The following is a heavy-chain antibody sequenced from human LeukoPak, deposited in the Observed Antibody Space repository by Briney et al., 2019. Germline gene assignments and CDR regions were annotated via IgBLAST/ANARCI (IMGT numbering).Heavy chain of an antibody. V-gene: IGHV3-7*01. CDR3: ASRAGKPGNTPWCFDY. J-gene: IGHJ4*02. D-gene: IGHD1-7*01. CDR2: IRQDGSET. CDR1: GFTFTNYW. Sequence: GGSLRLPCAASGFTFTNYWMTWVRQAPGKGPEWVASIRQDGSETNYVDSVRGRFTIARDNTKNSLYLQMTSLRGEDTAVYYCASRAGKPGNTPWCFDYWGQGALVTVSS.